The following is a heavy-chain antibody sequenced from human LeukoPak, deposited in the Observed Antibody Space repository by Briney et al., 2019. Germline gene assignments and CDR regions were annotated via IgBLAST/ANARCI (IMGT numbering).Heavy chain of an antibody. J-gene: IGHJ4*02. CDR3: ARGGEGFGDYVVDY. D-gene: IGHD4-17*01. Sequence: GRSLRLSCAASGFTFSSYGMHWVRQAPGKGLEWVAVIWYDGSNKYYADSVKGRFTISRDNSKNTLYLQMNSLRAEDTAVYYCARGGEGFGDYVVDYWGQGTLVIVSS. CDR2: IWYDGSNK. V-gene: IGHV3-33*01. CDR1: GFTFSSYG.